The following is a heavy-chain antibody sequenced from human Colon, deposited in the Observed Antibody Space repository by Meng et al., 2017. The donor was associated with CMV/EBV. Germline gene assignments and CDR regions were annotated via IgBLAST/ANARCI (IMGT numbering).Heavy chain of an antibody. CDR3: ATSSGFSPGGAYDV. Sequence: GESPKISGKASGYILTNYWIVWVRQMPEKGLEWMGITYPTDSRIIYSPSFRGQVTMSVDKSINTAYLQWSSLKASDTAIYYCATSSGFSPGGAYDVWGRGTVVTVSS. CDR2: TYPTDSRI. CDR1: GYILTNYW. V-gene: IGHV5-51*01. D-gene: IGHD1-14*01. J-gene: IGHJ3*01.